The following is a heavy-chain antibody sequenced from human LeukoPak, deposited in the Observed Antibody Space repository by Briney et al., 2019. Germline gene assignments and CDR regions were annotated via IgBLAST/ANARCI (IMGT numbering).Heavy chain of an antibody. Sequence: SETLSLTCTVSGGSISSYYWSWIRQPAGKGLEWIGRIYTTGSTYYNPSLKSRVTISVDTSKNQFSLKLSSVTAADTAVYYCARGRRGFGEFHLNWFDPWGQGTLVTVSS. V-gene: IGHV4-4*07. CDR2: IYTTGST. CDR1: GGSISSYY. CDR3: ARGRRGFGEFHLNWFDP. J-gene: IGHJ5*02. D-gene: IGHD3-10*01.